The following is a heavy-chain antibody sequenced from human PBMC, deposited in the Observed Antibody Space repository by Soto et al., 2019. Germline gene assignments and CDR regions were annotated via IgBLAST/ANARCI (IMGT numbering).Heavy chain of an antibody. CDR1: CGSFSGYY. D-gene: IGHD6-13*01. CDR3: ARGRKGFSSSCYVD. V-gene: IGHV4-34*01. CDR2: INDSGGT. J-gene: IGHJ4*02. Sequence: PSETLSLTCAFYCGSFSGYYWTWIRQPPGKGLEWIGEINDSGGTDYNPSLKSRVTISLDTSKNQLSLKLSSVTAADAAVYYCARGRKGFSSSCYVDWGQGTLVTAPQ.